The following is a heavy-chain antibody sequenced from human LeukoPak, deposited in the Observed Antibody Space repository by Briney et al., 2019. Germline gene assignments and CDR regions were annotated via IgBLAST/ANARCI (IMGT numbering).Heavy chain of an antibody. Sequence: PGGSLRLSCAASGFTFRKHYMSWIRQAPGRGPEWVAYIGASGSTRYYRDSVNVRITISRDNAKNSLHLQMNSLRAEDTAVYYCAKDLREWYYDPNGNYFSYGMDVWGQGTTVVVSS. CDR2: IGASGSTR. CDR1: GFTFRKHY. V-gene: IGHV3-11*01. J-gene: IGHJ6*02. D-gene: IGHD3-22*01. CDR3: AKDLREWYYDPNGNYFSYGMDV.